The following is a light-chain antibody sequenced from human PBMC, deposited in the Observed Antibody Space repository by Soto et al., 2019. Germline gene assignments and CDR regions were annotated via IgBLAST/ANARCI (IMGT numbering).Light chain of an antibody. J-gene: IGKJ1*01. V-gene: IGKV3-15*01. Sequence: EIVMTQSPATLSVSPGERATLSCRASQSVSSNLAWYQQKPGQAPRLLIYGASTRATDIPARFSGSGSGTEFTLTISSLQSEDFAVYYCQQYNNWPPLTFGQGTKV. CDR3: QQYNNWPPLT. CDR2: GAS. CDR1: QSVSSN.